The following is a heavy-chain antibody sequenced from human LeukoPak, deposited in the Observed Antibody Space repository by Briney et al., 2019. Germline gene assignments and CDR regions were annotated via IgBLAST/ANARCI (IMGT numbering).Heavy chain of an antibody. CDR1: GFTFSTYC. D-gene: IGHD3-9*01. CDR2: ICPDGTVT. V-gene: IGHV3-74*01. CDR3: AKNGKYYDILTGYYLDDY. J-gene: IGHJ4*02. Sequence: QSGGSLRLSCAASGFTFSTYCMHWVRQAPGKGPMWVSRICPDGTVTNYADSVKARFIISRDNARNTVYLQMNSLRAEDTAVYYCAKNGKYYDILTGYYLDDYWGQGALVTVSS.